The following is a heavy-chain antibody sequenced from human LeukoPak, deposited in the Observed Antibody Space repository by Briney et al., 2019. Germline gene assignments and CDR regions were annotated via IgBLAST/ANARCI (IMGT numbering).Heavy chain of an antibody. CDR2: INSDGSST. CDR1: GFTFSSTW. Sequence: GGSLRLSCTASGFTFSSTWMHWVRQAPGKGLVWVSRINSDGSSTSYADSVKGRFTISRDNTKNTLYLQMNSLRAEDKAVYYCARFRLGAFDIWGQGTMVTVSS. D-gene: IGHD3-10*01. J-gene: IGHJ3*02. CDR3: ARFRLGAFDI. V-gene: IGHV3-74*01.